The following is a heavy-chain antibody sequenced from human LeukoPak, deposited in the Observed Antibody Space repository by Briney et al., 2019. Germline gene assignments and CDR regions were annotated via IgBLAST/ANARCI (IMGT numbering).Heavy chain of an antibody. CDR2: IKPDGSET. CDR1: GLPFSISW. J-gene: IGHJ3*01. CDR3: AFSNAFDV. Sequence: PGGSLRLSCAASGLPFSISWMSWVRQAPGKGLQCVGNIKPDGSETFYVDSVRGRFTISRDNARNLLFLQMNSLRVDDTAVYYCAFSNAFDVWGRGTMVTVSS. D-gene: IGHD2-2*01. V-gene: IGHV3-7*01.